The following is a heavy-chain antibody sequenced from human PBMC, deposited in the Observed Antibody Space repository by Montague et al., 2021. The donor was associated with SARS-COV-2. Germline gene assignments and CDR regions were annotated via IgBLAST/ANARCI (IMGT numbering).Heavy chain of an antibody. Sequence: TLSLTCTVSGGSISSGGYYWSWIRQHPGKGLEWIGYIYYSGSTYYNPYLKSRVTISVDTSKNQFSLKLSSVTAADTAVYYCARLTAGYCSGGSCYGGTGFDYWGQGTLVTVSS. CDR3: ARLTAGYCSGGSCYGGTGFDY. CDR2: IYYSGST. J-gene: IGHJ4*02. CDR1: GGSISSGGYY. D-gene: IGHD2-15*01. V-gene: IGHV4-31*03.